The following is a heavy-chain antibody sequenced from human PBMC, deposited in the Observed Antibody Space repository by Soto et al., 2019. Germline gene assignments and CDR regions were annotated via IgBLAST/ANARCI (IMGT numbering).Heavy chain of an antibody. V-gene: IGHV3-48*01. Sequence: GGSLRLSCAASGFTFSSYSMNWVRQAPGKGLEWVSYISSSSSTIYYADSVKGRFTISRDNAKNSLYLQMNSLRAEDTAVYYCARWNYYDSSGYYYVTFGAFDIWGQGTMVNVSS. D-gene: IGHD3-22*01. CDR1: GFTFSSYS. CDR3: ARWNYYDSSGYYYVTFGAFDI. CDR2: ISSSSSTI. J-gene: IGHJ3*02.